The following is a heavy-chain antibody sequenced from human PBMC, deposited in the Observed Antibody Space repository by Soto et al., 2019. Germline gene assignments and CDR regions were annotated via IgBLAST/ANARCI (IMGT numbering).Heavy chain of an antibody. J-gene: IGHJ4*02. D-gene: IGHD3-10*01. Sequence: QVQLVQSGPELKKPGAAVRVSCKASGYTFDSYGLSWVRQAPGQGLEWMGWISTYTGNTDYPQRFQGRVTMDTDTSTSTAYLDWRSLTSDDTAVYYCVRDVSVSSGSFGGYWGQGTLFTVSS. V-gene: IGHV1-18*01. CDR3: VRDVSVSSGSFGGY. CDR2: ISTYTGNT. CDR1: GYTFDSYG.